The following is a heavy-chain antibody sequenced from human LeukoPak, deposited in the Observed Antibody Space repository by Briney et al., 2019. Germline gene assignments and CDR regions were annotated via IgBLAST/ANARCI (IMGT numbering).Heavy chain of an antibody. CDR2: VFYSGNT. V-gene: IGHV4-59*01. J-gene: IGHJ1*01. CDR3: ARGVRDCSRGVSSTHYFRN. CDR1: GGPNNNDY. Sequence: SETLSLMRCVSGGPNNNDYSYWTRQPPEKGLELIGYVFYSGNTNYHPSLESRVTISVDTSRTHFSLKMRSVTSADTAIYYCARGVRDCSRGVSSTHYFRNWGQGTMVTVSS. D-gene: IGHD2-2*01.